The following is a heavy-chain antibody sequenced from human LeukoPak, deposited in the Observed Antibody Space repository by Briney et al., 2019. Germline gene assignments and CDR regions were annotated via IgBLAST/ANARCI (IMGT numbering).Heavy chain of an antibody. CDR2: INHSGST. V-gene: IGHV4-34*01. D-gene: IGHD3-10*01. Sequence: PSETLSLTCAVYGGSFSGYYWSWIRQPPGKGLEGIGEINHSGSTNYNPSLKSRVTISVDTSKNQFSLKLSSVTAADTAVYYCARAQVRLRRGGQFDYWGQGTLVIVSS. CDR3: ARAQVRLRRGGQFDY. J-gene: IGHJ4*02. CDR1: GGSFSGYY.